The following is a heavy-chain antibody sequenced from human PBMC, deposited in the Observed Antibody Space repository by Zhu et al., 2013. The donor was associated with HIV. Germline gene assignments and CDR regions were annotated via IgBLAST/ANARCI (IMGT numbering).Heavy chain of an antibody. V-gene: IGHV4-34*01. CDR2: INHSGST. J-gene: IGHJ6*03. CDR1: GGSFSGYY. D-gene: IGHD3-10*01. CDR3: ARGFNSMVRAYYYYYMDV. Sequence: QVQLQQWGAGLLKPSETLSLICVVNGGSFSGYYWTWIRQPPGKGLEWIGEINHSGSTNYNPSLKSRVTISVDTSKNQFSLKLSSVTAADAAVYYCARGFNSMVRAYYYYYMDVWGKGTTVTVSS.